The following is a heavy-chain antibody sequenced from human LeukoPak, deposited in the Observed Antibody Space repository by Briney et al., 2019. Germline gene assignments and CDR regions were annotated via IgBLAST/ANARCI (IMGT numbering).Heavy chain of an antibody. Sequence: GGSLRPSCAASGFTFSGYGMHWVRQAPGKGLEWVAVTWYDGSNKYYADSVKGRFTISRDNGKNTLYLQMNSLRAEDTAVYYCASYLTSIPSGMDVWGQGATVTVSS. CDR3: ASYLTSIPSGMDV. CDR2: TWYDGSNK. CDR1: GFTFSGYG. V-gene: IGHV3-33*03. D-gene: IGHD1-26*01. J-gene: IGHJ6*02.